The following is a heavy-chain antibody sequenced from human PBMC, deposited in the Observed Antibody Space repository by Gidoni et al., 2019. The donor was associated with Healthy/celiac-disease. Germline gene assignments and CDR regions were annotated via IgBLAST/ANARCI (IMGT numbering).Heavy chain of an antibody. V-gene: IGHV1-2*06. J-gene: IGHJ6*03. Sequence: QVQLVQSGAEVKKPGASVKVSCKASGYTFTGYYMHWVRQAPGQGLEWMGRINPNSGGTNYAQKFQGRVTMTRNTSISTAYMELTRLRSDDTAVYYCARDLGPSSYIIKDYYYYYYMDVWGKGTTVTVSS. CDR1: GYTFTGYY. CDR3: ARDLGPSSYIIKDYYYYYYMDV. CDR2: INPNSGGT. D-gene: IGHD3-22*01.